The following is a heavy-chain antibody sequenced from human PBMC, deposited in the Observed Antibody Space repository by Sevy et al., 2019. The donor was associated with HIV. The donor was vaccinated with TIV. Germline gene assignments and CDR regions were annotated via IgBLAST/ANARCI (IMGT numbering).Heavy chain of an antibody. CDR2: ISDSGDTT. CDR3: ANLPSTVMFREKGY. CDR1: GFTFTNYA. Sequence: GGSLRLSCAASGFTFTNYAMNWVRQAPGKGLEWVSGISDSGDTTNYAESVKGRFTISTDNSKNTVSLQMSSLRAEDTAIYYCANLPSTVMFREKGYWGQGTRVTVSS. V-gene: IGHV3-23*01. D-gene: IGHD3-10*01. J-gene: IGHJ4*02.